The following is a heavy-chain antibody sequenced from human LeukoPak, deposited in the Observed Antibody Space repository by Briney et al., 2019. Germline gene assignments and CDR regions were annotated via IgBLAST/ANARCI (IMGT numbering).Heavy chain of an antibody. Sequence: SETLSLTCAVSGGSISSSHWWSWVRQPPGKGLECIGEIYHTGYTNYNPSLKSRVTISVDKSKNQFSLNLNSVTAADTAVYYCAIIDFHDLDYWGQGTLVTVSS. D-gene: IGHD2/OR15-2a*01. V-gene: IGHV4-4*02. CDR2: IYHTGYT. CDR1: GGSISSSHW. CDR3: AIIDFHDLDY. J-gene: IGHJ4*02.